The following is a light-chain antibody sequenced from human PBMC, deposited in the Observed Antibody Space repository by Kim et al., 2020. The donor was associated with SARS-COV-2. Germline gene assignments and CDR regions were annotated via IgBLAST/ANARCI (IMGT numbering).Light chain of an antibody. CDR3: SSHIGSSTWV. CDR1: SSDIGNYNF. V-gene: IGLV2-14*04. Sequence: GQSITISCTGTSSDIGNYNFVSWSQQHPGKAPKLLIYDVSKRPSWVSDRFSGSKSGNTASLTISGLQAEDEADYYCSSHIGSSTWVFGGGTKLTVL. CDR2: DVS. J-gene: IGLJ3*02.